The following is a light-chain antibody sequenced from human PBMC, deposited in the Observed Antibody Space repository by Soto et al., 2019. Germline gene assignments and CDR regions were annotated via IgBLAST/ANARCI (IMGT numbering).Light chain of an antibody. J-gene: IGLJ3*02. CDR2: DNK. CDR3: GTWDSTLSAGV. CDR1: SSNIGSNY. V-gene: IGLV1-51*01. Sequence: QSVLTQPPSVSAAPGQKVTISCSGSSSNIGSNYVSWYQQFPGAAPKLLIFDNKQRPSGIPDRFSGSKSGTSVTLDITGLQTGDEADYYCGTWDSTLSAGVFGGGTKVTVL.